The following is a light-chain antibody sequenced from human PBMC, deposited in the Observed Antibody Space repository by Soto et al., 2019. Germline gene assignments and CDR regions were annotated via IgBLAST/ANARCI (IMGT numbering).Light chain of an antibody. V-gene: IGLV2-14*01. J-gene: IGLJ3*02. CDR2: EVS. CDR3: QSYDSSLTCWV. Sequence: QSALTQPASVSGSPGQSITISCTGSSSDVGTYKYVSWYQQHPGEAPKLMIYEVSNRPSGVSDRFSGSKSGNTASLIISGLQADDEADYYCQSYDSSLTCWVFGGGTKLTVL. CDR1: SSDVGTYKY.